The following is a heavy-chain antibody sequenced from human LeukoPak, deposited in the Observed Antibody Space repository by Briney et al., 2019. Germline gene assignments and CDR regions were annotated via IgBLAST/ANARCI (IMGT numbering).Heavy chain of an antibody. CDR1: GGSVSSGGYY. CDR2: IYYSGST. Sequence: SQTLSLTCTVSGGSVSSGGYYWSWIRQHPEKGLEWIGYIYYSGSTYYNPTLKSRITISVDTSKNQFSLKLSSVTAADTAVYYCARGFGGSSTSYAYPFGYWGQGTLVTVSS. V-gene: IGHV4-31*03. D-gene: IGHD2-2*01. CDR3: ARGFGGSSTSYAYPFGY. J-gene: IGHJ4*02.